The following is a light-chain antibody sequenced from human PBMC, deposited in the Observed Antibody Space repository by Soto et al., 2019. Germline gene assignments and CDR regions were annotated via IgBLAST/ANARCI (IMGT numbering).Light chain of an antibody. Sequence: DIVMTQTPLSLPVTPGEPASISCRSSQSLLDSDDGNTYLDWYLQKPGKSPQLLIYTLSYRAYGVPDRFSGSGSGTDFTLKISRVEAEDVGVYYCMQRIEFPYTFGQGTKLEIK. CDR2: TLS. J-gene: IGKJ2*01. V-gene: IGKV2-40*01. CDR3: MQRIEFPYT. CDR1: QSLLDSDDGNTY.